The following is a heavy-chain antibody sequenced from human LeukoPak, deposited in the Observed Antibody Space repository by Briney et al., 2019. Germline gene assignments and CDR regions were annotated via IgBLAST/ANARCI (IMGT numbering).Heavy chain of an antibody. J-gene: IGHJ2*01. CDR1: GFTFSSYA. Sequence: GGSLRLSCAASGFTFSSYAMHWVRQAPGKGLEWVAVISYDGRNKYYADSVKGRFTISRDNSKNTLYLQMNSLRAEDTAVYYCAREYYYFDLWGRGTLVTVSS. D-gene: IGHD3-10*01. CDR3: AREYYYFDL. CDR2: ISYDGRNK. V-gene: IGHV3-30*04.